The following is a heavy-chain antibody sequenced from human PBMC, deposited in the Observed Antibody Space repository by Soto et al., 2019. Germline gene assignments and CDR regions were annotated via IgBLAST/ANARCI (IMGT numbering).Heavy chain of an antibody. CDR3: ARGYGSGSPDLTNYYYGMDV. J-gene: IGHJ6*01. CDR2: INPNSGGT. Sequence: ASVKVSCKASGYTFTGYYMHWVRQAPGQGLEWMGWINPNSGGTNYAQKFQGWVTMSRDTSISTAYMELSRLRSDDTAVYYCARGYGSGSPDLTNYYYGMDVWGQGTTVTVSP. D-gene: IGHD3-10*01. CDR1: GYTFTGYY. V-gene: IGHV1-2*04.